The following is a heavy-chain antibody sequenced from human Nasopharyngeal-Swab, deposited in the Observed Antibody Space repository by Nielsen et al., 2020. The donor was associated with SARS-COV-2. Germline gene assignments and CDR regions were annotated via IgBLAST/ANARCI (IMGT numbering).Heavy chain of an antibody. J-gene: IGHJ4*02. CDR2: ISYDGSNK. D-gene: IGHD6-13*01. V-gene: IGHV3-30*19. Sequence: GESLKISCAASGFTFSSYGMHWVRQAPGKGLEWVAVISYDGSNKYYADSVKGRFTIPRDNSKNTLYLQMNSLRAEDTAVYYCARDGVAAAGIDYWGQGTLVTVSS. CDR1: GFTFSSYG. CDR3: ARDGVAAAGIDY.